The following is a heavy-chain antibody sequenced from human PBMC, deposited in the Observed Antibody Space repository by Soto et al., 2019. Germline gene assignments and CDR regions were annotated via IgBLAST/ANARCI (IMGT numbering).Heavy chain of an antibody. Sequence: QVQLVQSGAEVKKPGASVKISCKASGYTFTRYTMNWVRQAPGQRLEWMGWINPDNGNTKSSQKFQDRIIITRDTSASTAYMYLGSLRSEDTAVYSCARGIARGQLDPWGEGTLVTVSS. V-gene: IGHV1-3*01. CDR1: GYTFTRYT. CDR3: ARGIARGQLDP. J-gene: IGHJ5*02. D-gene: IGHD2-2*01. CDR2: INPDNGNT.